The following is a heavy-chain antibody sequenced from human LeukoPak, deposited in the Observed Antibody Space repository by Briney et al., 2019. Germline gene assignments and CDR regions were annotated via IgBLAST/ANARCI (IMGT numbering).Heavy chain of an antibody. J-gene: IGHJ4*02. D-gene: IGHD6-6*01. Sequence: PGGSLRLSCAASGFTFSSYGMNWVRQAPGKGLEWVSSITSSSSYIYYADSVKGRFTISRDNAKNSLYLQMNSLRAEDTAGYYCARSYSSSRGTFDYWGQGTLVTVSS. CDR1: GFTFSSYG. CDR3: ARSYSSSRGTFDY. CDR2: ITSSSSYI. V-gene: IGHV3-21*01.